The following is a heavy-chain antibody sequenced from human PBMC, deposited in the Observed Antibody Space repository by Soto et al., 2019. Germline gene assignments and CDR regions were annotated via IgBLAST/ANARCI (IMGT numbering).Heavy chain of an antibody. Sequence: GGSLRLSCAASGFTFSSYAMHWVRQAPGKGLEWVAVISYDGSNKYYADSVKGRFTISRDNSKNTLYLQMNSLRAEDTAVYYCANLVSIVVVPAAIDLDYYGMDVWGQGTTVTVSS. CDR1: GFTFSSYA. CDR2: ISYDGSNK. D-gene: IGHD2-2*01. V-gene: IGHV3-30-3*01. CDR3: ANLVSIVVVPAAIDLDYYGMDV. J-gene: IGHJ6*02.